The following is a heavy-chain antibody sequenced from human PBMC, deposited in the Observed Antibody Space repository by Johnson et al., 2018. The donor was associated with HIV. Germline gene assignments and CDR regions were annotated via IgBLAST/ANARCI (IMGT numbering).Heavy chain of an antibody. CDR1: GFTVSASS. CDR2: ISGSGGST. CDR3: AKVPDLLNWEANAFDI. V-gene: IGHV3-23*04. J-gene: IGHJ3*02. Sequence: VQLVESGGGLIQPGGSLRLSCAASGFTVSASSMIWVRQAPGEGLKWVSAISGSGGSTYYADSVKGRFTISRDNAKNSLYLQMNSLRAEDTALYYCAKVPDLLNWEANAFDIWGQGTMVTVSS. D-gene: IGHD7-27*01.